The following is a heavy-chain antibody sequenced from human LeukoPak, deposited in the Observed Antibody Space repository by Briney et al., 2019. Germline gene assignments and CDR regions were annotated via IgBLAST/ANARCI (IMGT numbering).Heavy chain of an antibody. CDR1: GFTFSSYS. V-gene: IGHV3-53*01. D-gene: IGHD3-10*01. J-gene: IGHJ4*02. Sequence: GGSLRLSCAASGFTFSSYSMNWVRQAPGKGLEWVSIIYSGGNTYYADSVKGRFTISRDNSKNTLYLQMNSLRVEDTAVYYCATTRGSSFDYWGQGTLVTVSS. CDR2: IYSGGNT. CDR3: ATTRGSSFDY.